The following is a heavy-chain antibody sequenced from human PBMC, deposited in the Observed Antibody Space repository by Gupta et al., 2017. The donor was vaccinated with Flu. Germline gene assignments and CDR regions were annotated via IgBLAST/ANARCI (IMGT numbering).Heavy chain of an antibody. D-gene: IGHD2-15*01. Sequence: QLQLQESGPGRVKPSETLSLSCSVSGGSITSSSHHWGWIRQPPGKGLEWIGSIYYSGNSYYKPSLKSRVTRSRDTSKNQFSLKLSSVTAEDTAVYSCAGGGTGYCSCDSCYTYPPDDANDFWGQGTKGNVSS. CDR2: IYYSGNS. V-gene: IGHV4-39*01. J-gene: IGHJ3*01. CDR3: AGGGTGYCSCDSCYTYPPDDANDF. CDR1: GGSITSSSHH.